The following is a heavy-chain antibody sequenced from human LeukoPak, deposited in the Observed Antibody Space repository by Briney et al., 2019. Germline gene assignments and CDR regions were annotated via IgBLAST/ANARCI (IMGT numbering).Heavy chain of an antibody. CDR3: ARDAARDSSGYYYDY. CDR2: ISSSSSYI. J-gene: IGHJ4*02. V-gene: IGHV3-21*01. CDR1: GFTFSSYE. Sequence: SGGSLRLSCAASGFTFSSYEMNWVRQAPGKGLEWVSSISSSSSYIYYADSVKGRFTISRDNAKNSLYLQMNSLRAEDTAVYYCARDAARDSSGYYYDYWGQGTLVTVSS. D-gene: IGHD3-22*01.